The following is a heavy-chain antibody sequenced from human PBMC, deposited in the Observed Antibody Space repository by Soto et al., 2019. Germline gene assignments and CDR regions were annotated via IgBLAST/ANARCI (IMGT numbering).Heavy chain of an antibody. CDR3: AHSAGGQRGGGWHGMDV. CDR1: GFSLSTSGVG. Sequence: QITLKESGPTLVKPTQTLTLTCTFSGFSLSTSGVGVGWIRQPPGKALEWLALIYWNDDKRYSPSLKSRLTTPQGPPKNQVGLTMTKMDPVDTAPNFCAHSAGGQRGGGWHGMDVWGQGTTVTVSS. D-gene: IGHD1-26*01. J-gene: IGHJ6*02. CDR2: IYWNDDK. V-gene: IGHV2-5*01.